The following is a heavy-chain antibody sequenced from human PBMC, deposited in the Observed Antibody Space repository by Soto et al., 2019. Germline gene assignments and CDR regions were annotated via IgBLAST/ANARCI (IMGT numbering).Heavy chain of an antibody. CDR3: ARHQQQLPKTFVY. CDR2: IYYSGST. Sequence: SETLSLTCTVSGGSISSYYWSWIRQPPGKGLEWIGYIYYSGSTNYNPSLKSRVTISVDTSKNQFSPKLSSVTAADTAVYYCARHQQQLPKTFVYWGQGTLVTVSS. D-gene: IGHD6-13*01. CDR1: GGSISSYY. V-gene: IGHV4-59*08. J-gene: IGHJ4*02.